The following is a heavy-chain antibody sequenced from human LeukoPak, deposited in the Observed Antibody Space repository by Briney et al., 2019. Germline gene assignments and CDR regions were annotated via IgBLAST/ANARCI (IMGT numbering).Heavy chain of an antibody. D-gene: IGHD2-15*01. Sequence: KSGGSLRLSCAASGFTFSSYSMNWVRQAPGKGLEWVSSISSSSSYIYYADSVKGRFTISRDNAKNSLYLQMNSLRVDDTAVYYCARDRGGAESHGFDAFDPWGQGTIVTVSS. V-gene: IGHV3-21*01. CDR1: GFTFSSYS. CDR3: ARDRGGAESHGFDAFDP. CDR2: ISSSSSYI. J-gene: IGHJ3*01.